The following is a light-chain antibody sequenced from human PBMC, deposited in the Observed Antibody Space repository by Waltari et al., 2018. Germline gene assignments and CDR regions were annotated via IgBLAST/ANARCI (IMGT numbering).Light chain of an antibody. V-gene: IGLV1-40*01. CDR3: QSYDSSLSVV. CDR2: GSS. CDR1: CSNIRARYV. Sequence: QSVLTQPPSASGAPGSTVTICCTGSCSNIRARYVVTWYQQLPGTAPKLLIYGSSNRPSGVPDRFSGSKSGTSASLAITGLQAEDEADYYCQSYDSSLSVVFGGGTKLTVL. J-gene: IGLJ2*01.